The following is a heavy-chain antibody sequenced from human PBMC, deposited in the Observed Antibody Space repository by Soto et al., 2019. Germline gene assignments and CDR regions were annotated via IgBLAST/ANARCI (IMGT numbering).Heavy chain of an antibody. CDR2: MSYDGSDK. J-gene: IGHJ4*02. V-gene: IGHV3-30*18. CDR1: GFTFSTYA. D-gene: IGHD3-22*01. Sequence: GGSLRLSCAASGFTFSTYAMHWVRQAPGKGLEWVAVMSYDGSDKYYADSVKGRFTISRDNSKNTLYLQMNSLRAEDTAVYYCAKSQFSDSSGYPLDYWGQGTLVTVSS. CDR3: AKSQFSDSSGYPLDY.